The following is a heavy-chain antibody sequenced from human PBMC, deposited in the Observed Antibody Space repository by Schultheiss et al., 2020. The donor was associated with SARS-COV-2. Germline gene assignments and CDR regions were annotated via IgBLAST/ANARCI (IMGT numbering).Heavy chain of an antibody. D-gene: IGHD6-13*01. Sequence: SETLSLTCAVSGYSISSTYWWGWIRQPPGKGLEWIGYIYYSGSTNYNPSLKSRVTMSVDTSKNQFSLKLSSVTAADTAVYYCAREGWQQLVDYWGQGTLVTVSS. CDR1: GYSISSTYW. V-gene: IGHV4-28*03. CDR2: IYYSGST. J-gene: IGHJ4*02. CDR3: AREGWQQLVDY.